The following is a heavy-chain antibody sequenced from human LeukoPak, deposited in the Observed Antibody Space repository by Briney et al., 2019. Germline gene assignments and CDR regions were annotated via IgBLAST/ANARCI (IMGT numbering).Heavy chain of an antibody. CDR2: IRHDGSDK. Sequence: PGGSLRLSCAASGFTFSSYGIHWVRQAPGKGLEWVAFIRHDGSDKYYADSVKGRFTISRDNSKNTLYLQMSSLRAEDTAVYYCTTEDSSGYYWKFDYWGQGTLVTVSS. CDR1: GFTFSSYG. V-gene: IGHV3-30*02. J-gene: IGHJ4*02. D-gene: IGHD3-22*01. CDR3: TTEDSSGYYWKFDY.